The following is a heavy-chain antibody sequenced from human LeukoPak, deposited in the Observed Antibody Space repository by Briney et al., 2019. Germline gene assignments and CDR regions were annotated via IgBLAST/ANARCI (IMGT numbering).Heavy chain of an antibody. CDR2: IKSDGSST. D-gene: IGHD6-19*01. J-gene: IGHJ4*02. CDR3: AKDNRRHYTSGPNPDSLH. Sequence: GGSLRLPCAASGFTFSSYWMHWVRQAPGKGLVWVSRIKSDGSSTTYADSVKGRFTISRDNAKNYLYLQMDSLRVEDTAFYYCAKDNRRHYTSGPNPDSLHWGQGALVTVSS. V-gene: IGHV3-74*01. CDR1: GFTFSSYW.